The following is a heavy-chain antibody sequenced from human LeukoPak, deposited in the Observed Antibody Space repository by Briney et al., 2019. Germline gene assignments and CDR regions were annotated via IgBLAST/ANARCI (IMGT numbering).Heavy chain of an antibody. V-gene: IGHV1-69*04. J-gene: IGHJ4*02. CDR2: IIPILGIA. CDR1: GGTSSSYA. Sequence: ASVKVSCKASGGTSSSYAISWVRQAPGQGLEWMGRIIPILGIANYAQKFQGRVTITADKSTSTAYMELSSLRSEDTAVYYCARSRPDAFWSGSDYWGQGTLVTVSS. CDR3: ARSRPDAFWSGSDY. D-gene: IGHD3-3*01.